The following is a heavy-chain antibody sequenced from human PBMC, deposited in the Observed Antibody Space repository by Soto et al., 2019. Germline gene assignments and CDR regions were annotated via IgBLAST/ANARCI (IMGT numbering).Heavy chain of an antibody. D-gene: IGHD3-10*01. Sequence: QVQLVQSGAEVKKPGSSVKVSCKASGGTFSSYAISWVRQAPGQGLEWMGGIIPIFGTANYAQKFQGRVTITADKSTSTAYMELSSMRSEDTAVYYCARGEGSGSTSWIWFDPWGQGTLVTVSS. CDR2: IIPIFGTA. V-gene: IGHV1-69*06. CDR3: ARGEGSGSTSWIWFDP. J-gene: IGHJ5*02. CDR1: GGTFSSYA.